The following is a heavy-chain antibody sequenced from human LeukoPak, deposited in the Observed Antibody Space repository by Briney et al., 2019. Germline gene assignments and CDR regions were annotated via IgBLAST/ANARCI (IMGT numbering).Heavy chain of an antibody. CDR2: ISYDGSNK. D-gene: IGHD6-19*01. Sequence: GGSLRLSCAASGFTFSSYGMHCVRQAPGKGLEWVAVISYDGSNKYYADSVKGRFTISRDNSKNTLYLQMNSLRAEDTAVYYCAKDLDSSGWYPYYFDYWGQGTLVTVSS. CDR3: AKDLDSSGWYPYYFDY. V-gene: IGHV3-30*18. CDR1: GFTFSSYG. J-gene: IGHJ4*02.